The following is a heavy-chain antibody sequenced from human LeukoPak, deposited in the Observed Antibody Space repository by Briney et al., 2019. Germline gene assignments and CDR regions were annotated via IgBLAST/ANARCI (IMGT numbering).Heavy chain of an antibody. CDR3: TTALSDFWSGYRYFDY. D-gene: IGHD3-3*01. J-gene: IGHJ4*02. CDR2: IKSKTDGGTT. CDR1: GFTFSSYE. V-gene: IGHV3-15*01. Sequence: SGGSLRLSCAASGFTFSSYEMNWVRQAPGKGLEWVGRIKSKTDGGTTDYAAPVKGRFTISRDDSKNTLYLQMNSLKTEDTAVYYCTTALSDFWSGYRYFDYWGQGTLVTVSS.